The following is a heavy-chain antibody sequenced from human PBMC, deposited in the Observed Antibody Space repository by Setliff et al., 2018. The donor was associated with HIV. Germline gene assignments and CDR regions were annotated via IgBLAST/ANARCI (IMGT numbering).Heavy chain of an antibody. CDR1: GFTFSSYE. J-gene: IGHJ4*02. V-gene: IGHV3-48*03. D-gene: IGHD3-22*01. CDR2: ISSSGSTI. CDR3: ARAYNVYDYRFDSSGYDY. Sequence: PGGSLRLSCAASGFTFSSYEMNWVRQAPGKGLEWLSYISSSGSTIYYADSVKGRFTVSRDNAKNSLYLQMNSLRAEDTAVYYCARAYNVYDYRFDSSGYDYWGQGTLVTVSS.